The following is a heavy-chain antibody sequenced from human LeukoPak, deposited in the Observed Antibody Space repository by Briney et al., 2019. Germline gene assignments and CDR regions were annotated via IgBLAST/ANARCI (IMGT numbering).Heavy chain of an antibody. CDR1: GYTFTSYA. J-gene: IGHJ4*02. CDR2: INAGNGNT. Sequence: ASVKVSCKASGYTFTSYAMHWVRQAPGQRLEWMGWINAGNGNTKYSQKFQGRVTITRDTSASTAYMELSSLRSEDTAVYYCARDSSAYYYDSSGYYFDYWGQGTLVTVSS. CDR3: ARDSSAYYYDSSGYYFDY. V-gene: IGHV1-3*01. D-gene: IGHD3-22*01.